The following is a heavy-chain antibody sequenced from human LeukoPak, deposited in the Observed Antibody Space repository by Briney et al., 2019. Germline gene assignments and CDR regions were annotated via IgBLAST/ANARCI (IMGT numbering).Heavy chain of an antibody. CDR3: ARGGIVVPDPDY. Sequence: PGGSLRLSCAPSGFTFDDYGMSWVRQAPGKGREWVSGINWNGGSTGYADSVRGRFTISRDNAKNSLYLQMNSLRVEDTAVFYCARGGIVVPDPDYWGQGTLVTVSS. V-gene: IGHV3-20*04. CDR2: INWNGGST. CDR1: GFTFDDYG. D-gene: IGHD6-19*01. J-gene: IGHJ4*02.